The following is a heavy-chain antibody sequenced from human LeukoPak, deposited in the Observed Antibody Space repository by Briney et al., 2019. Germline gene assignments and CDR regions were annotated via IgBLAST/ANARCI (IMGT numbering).Heavy chain of an antibody. CDR1: GYTFTIYA. D-gene: IGHD3-22*01. CDR3: ARDPEYDSSGYGY. Sequence: GASVKVSCTSSGYTFTIYAMNWVRPAPGQGLEWMGWINTNTGNPTYAQGFTGRFVFSLDTSVSTAYLQISSLKAGDTAVYYCARDPEYDSSGYGYWGQGTLVTISS. V-gene: IGHV7-4-1*02. J-gene: IGHJ4*02. CDR2: INTNTGNP.